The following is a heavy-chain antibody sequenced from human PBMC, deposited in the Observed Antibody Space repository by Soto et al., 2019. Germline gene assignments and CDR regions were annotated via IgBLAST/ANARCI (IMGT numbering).Heavy chain of an antibody. CDR2: IVVGSGNT. D-gene: IGHD2-2*02. V-gene: IGHV1-58*01. Sequence: PGASVKVSCKASGFTFTSSAVQWVRQARGQRLEWIGWIVVGSGNTNYAQKFQERVTITRDMSTSTAYMELSSLRSEDTAVYYCAADIVVVPAAIGTDYYYYGMDVWGQGTTVTVSS. CDR1: GFTFTSSA. J-gene: IGHJ6*02. CDR3: AADIVVVPAAIGTDYYYYGMDV.